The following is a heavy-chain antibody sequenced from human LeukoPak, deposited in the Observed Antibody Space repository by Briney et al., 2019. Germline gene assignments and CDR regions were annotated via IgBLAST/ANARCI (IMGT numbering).Heavy chain of an antibody. CDR1: GFTLSSYW. J-gene: IGHJ5*02. V-gene: IGHV3-7*01. CDR3: ARDSSGRGVTSWFDP. D-gene: IGHD4-17*01. Sequence: PGGSLRLSCAASGFTLSSYWMSWVRQAPGKGLEWVANIKQDGSEKYYVDSVKGRFTISRDNAKNSLYLQMNSLRAEDTAVYYCARDSSGRGVTSWFDPWGQGTLVTVSS. CDR2: IKQDGSEK.